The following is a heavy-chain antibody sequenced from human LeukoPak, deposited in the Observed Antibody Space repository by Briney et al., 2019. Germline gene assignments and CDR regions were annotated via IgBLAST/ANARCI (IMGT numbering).Heavy chain of an antibody. D-gene: IGHD1-1*01. J-gene: IGHJ4*02. CDR2: IGTAGDT. CDR3: ARASGLERHFDY. V-gene: IGHV3-13*01. CDR1: GFTFSSYA. Sequence: GGSLRLSCAASGFTFSSYAMSWVRQAPGKGLEWVSAIGTAGDTYYPGSVKGRFTISRENAKNSLYLQMNSLRAGDTAVYYCARASGLERHFDYWGQGTLVTVSS.